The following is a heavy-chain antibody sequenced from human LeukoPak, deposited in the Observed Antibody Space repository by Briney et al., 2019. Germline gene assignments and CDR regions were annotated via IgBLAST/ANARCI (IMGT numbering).Heavy chain of an antibody. J-gene: IGHJ4*02. CDR2: INPNSGGT. Sequence: ASVKVSCKASGYTFTGYYMHWVRQAPGQGLEWMGWINPNSGGTNYAQKFQGWVTMTRDTSISTAYMELSRLRSDDTAVYYCARDSGDDSSSWYEVYYWGQGTLVTVSS. CDR1: GYTFTGYY. D-gene: IGHD6-13*01. CDR3: ARDSGDDSSSWYEVYY. V-gene: IGHV1-2*04.